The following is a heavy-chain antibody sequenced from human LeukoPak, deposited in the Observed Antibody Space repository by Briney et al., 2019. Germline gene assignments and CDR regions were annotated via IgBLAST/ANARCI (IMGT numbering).Heavy chain of an antibody. V-gene: IGHV4-38-2*02. CDR1: GYSISSGYY. CDR2: IYHSGST. CDR3: ARERNYDFWSGSQGPMDV. Sequence: SETLSHTCAVSGYSISSGYYWGWIRQPPGKGLEWIGSIYHSGSTYYNPSLKSRVTISVDTSKNQFSLKLSSVTAADTAVYYCARERNYDFWSGSQGPMDVWGKGTTVTVSS. J-gene: IGHJ6*04. D-gene: IGHD3-3*01.